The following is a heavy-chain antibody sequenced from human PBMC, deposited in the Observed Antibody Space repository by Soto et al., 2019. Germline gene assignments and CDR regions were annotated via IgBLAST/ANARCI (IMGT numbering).Heavy chain of an antibody. V-gene: IGHV4-31*03. CDR2: IYYSGST. Sequence: PSETLSLTCTVSGGSISSGGYYWSWIRQHPGKGLEWIGYIYYSGSTYYNPSLKSRVTISVDTSKNQFSLKLRSLTAADTAVYYCARRIMITFGGAPGAFDIWGQGTMVTVSS. CDR3: ARRIMITFGGAPGAFDI. CDR1: GGSISSGGYY. J-gene: IGHJ3*02. D-gene: IGHD3-16*01.